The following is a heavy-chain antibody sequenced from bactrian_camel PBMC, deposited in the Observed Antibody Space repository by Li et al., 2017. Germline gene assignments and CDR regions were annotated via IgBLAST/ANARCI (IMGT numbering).Heavy chain of an antibody. Sequence: HVQLVESGGGLVQPGESLRLSCVASGITFSRHDMSWVRQAPGKEVEWVAGITSLPSLFRAASYADSVKGRFTISKDNAKNTLYLQLNSLKPDDTAMYYCAADVVNLQLARMYNNWGQGTQVTVS. CDR1: GITFSRHD. D-gene: IGHD6*01. CDR3: AADVVNLQLARMYNN. V-gene: IGHV3S6*01. J-gene: IGHJ4*01. CDR2: ITSLPSLFRAA.